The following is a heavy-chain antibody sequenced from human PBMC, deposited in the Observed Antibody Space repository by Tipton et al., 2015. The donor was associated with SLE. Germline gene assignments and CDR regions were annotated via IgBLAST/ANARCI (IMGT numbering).Heavy chain of an antibody. J-gene: IGHJ4*02. CDR1: GYSLTDLS. D-gene: IGHD2-21*01. CDR2: SDPEGGET. V-gene: IGHV1-24*01. CDR3: AMSQLLPFNF. Sequence: QLVQSGAEVKKPGASVKVSCKDSGYSLTDLSIQWVRQAPGKGLEWMGGSDPEGGETIYAQKFQGRVTMTEDTSTDTAHMGLSRLRTEDTAVYYCAMSQLLPFNFWGQGTLVTFSS.